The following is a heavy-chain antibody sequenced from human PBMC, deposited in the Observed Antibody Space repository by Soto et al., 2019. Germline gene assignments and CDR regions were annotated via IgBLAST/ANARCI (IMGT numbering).Heavy chain of an antibody. CDR2: IYYSGST. Sequence: PETLSLTCTVSGGSISSSSYYWGWISQPPGKGLEWIGSIYYSGSTYYNPSLKSRVTISVDTSKNQFSLKLSSVTAADTAVYYCARQVDCSGGSCYFGAFDIWGQGTMVTVSS. V-gene: IGHV4-39*01. J-gene: IGHJ3*02. D-gene: IGHD2-15*01. CDR1: GGSISSSSYY. CDR3: ARQVDCSGGSCYFGAFDI.